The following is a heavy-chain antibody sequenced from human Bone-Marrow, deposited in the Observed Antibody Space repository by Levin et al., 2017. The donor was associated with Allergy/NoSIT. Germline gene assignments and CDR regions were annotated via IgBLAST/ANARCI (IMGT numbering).Heavy chain of an antibody. CDR2: LYYSGNT. J-gene: IGHJ6*02. Sequence: PSETLSLTCTVSGGSISSSSNYWGWIRQPPGKGLEWIGSLYYSGNTYYNPSLTSRVTISVDTSENQFSLRLSSVTAADTAVYYCGRHVDGSGSYYKPGWGMDVWGQGTTVTVSS. V-gene: IGHV4-39*01. CDR3: GRHVDGSGSYYKPGWGMDV. D-gene: IGHD3-10*01. CDR1: GGSISSSSNY.